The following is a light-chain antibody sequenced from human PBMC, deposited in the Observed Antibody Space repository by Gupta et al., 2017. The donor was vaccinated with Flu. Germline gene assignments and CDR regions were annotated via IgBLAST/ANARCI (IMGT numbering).Light chain of an antibody. Sequence: NCRSSQNIFYSSNNKNNLAWYRQKPGQPPELRITWASTRESGVPDRFSGGGSGTDFTLTISSLQAEDVAVYYCQQYDSSPPTFGQGTRVEIK. V-gene: IGKV4-1*01. CDR2: WAS. J-gene: IGKJ1*01. CDR1: QNIFYSSNNKNN. CDR3: QQYDSSPPT.